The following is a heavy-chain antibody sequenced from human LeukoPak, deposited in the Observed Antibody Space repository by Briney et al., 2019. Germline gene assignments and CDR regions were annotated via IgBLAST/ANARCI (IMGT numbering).Heavy chain of an antibody. D-gene: IGHD4-17*01. J-gene: IGHJ4*02. CDR2: IKQDGSEK. V-gene: IGHV3-7*01. CDR3: ARDRYGDYFDY. Sequence: PGGSLRLSCAASGFTFSIYWMSWVRQAPGKGLEWVANIKQDGSEKYYVDSVKGRFTISRDNAKNSLYLQMNSLRAEDTAVYYCARDRYGDYFDYWGQGTLVTVSS. CDR1: GFTFSIYW.